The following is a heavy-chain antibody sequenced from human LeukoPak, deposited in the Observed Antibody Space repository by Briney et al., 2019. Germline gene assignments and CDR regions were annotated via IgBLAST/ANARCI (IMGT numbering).Heavy chain of an antibody. D-gene: IGHD6-19*01. CDR1: GFTFSSYA. Sequence: PGGSLRLSCAASGFTFSSYAMSWVRQAPGRGLERVSAFSGDGGGTYYADSVKGRFTISRDNSKNTLYLQMNSLRAEDTAVYYCAKLIAVAGTDDYWGQGTLVTVSS. CDR2: FSGDGGGT. J-gene: IGHJ4*02. V-gene: IGHV3-23*01. CDR3: AKLIAVAGTDDY.